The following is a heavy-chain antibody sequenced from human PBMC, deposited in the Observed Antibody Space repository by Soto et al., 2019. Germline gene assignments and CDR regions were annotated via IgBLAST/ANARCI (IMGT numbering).Heavy chain of an antibody. CDR1: GFSFRNAW. D-gene: IGHD7-27*01. CDR3: LGDWLHP. CDR2: IKSESVGGTT. V-gene: IGHV3-15*05. Sequence: EVQLVASGGDLVKPGGSLRLACAGSGFSFRNAWMSWVRQAPGKGPEWIGRIKSESVGGTTDYAAPVKGRFTVSRDDSKNTVYLHMSSLKIEDTAVYYCLGDWLHPWGQGTLVNVSS. J-gene: IGHJ5*02.